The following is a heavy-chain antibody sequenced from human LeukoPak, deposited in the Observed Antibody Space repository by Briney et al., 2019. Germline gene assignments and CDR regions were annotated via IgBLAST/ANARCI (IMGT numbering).Heavy chain of an antibody. CDR1: GFTFDDYG. Sequence: GGSLRLSCGASGFTFDDYGMSWVRQAPGKGLEWVSGINWNGGSTGYTDSVKGRFTISRDNAKNSLYLQMNSLRAEDTALCYCVREYFEDPNQLDYWGQGTLVTVSS. V-gene: IGHV3-20*04. D-gene: IGHD3-9*01. CDR2: INWNGGST. CDR3: VREYFEDPNQLDY. J-gene: IGHJ4*02.